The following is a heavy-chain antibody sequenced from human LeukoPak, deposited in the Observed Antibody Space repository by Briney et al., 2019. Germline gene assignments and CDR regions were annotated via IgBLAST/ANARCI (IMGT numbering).Heavy chain of an antibody. Sequence: SETLSLTCAVYGGSFSGYYWSWIRQPPGKGLEWIGEINHSGSTNYNPSLKSRVTISVDTSKNQFSLKLSSVTAADTAVYYCARGYCSSTSCPNWFDPWGQRTLVTVSS. D-gene: IGHD2-2*01. J-gene: IGHJ5*02. V-gene: IGHV4-34*01. CDR1: GGSFSGYY. CDR3: ARGYCSSTSCPNWFDP. CDR2: INHSGST.